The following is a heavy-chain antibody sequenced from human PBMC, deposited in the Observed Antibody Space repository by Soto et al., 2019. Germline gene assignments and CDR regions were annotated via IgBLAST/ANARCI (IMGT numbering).Heavy chain of an antibody. D-gene: IGHD1-1*01. Sequence: QVQVVQSGAEVKKPGSSVKVSCKASGGTFSNYAISWVRQAPGHGLEWVGGIIPLTETPVYAQTVQGRLTTTEDEITSVAYMELSSMRADDSAVYYCAIGPRNRWNCDFWGEGTLVTVSS. CDR3: AIGPRNRWNCDF. J-gene: IGHJ4*02. V-gene: IGHV1-69*01. CDR1: GGTFSNYA. CDR2: IIPLTETP.